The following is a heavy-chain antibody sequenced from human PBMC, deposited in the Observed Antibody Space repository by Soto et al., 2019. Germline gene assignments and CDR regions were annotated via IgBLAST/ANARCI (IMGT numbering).Heavy chain of an antibody. V-gene: IGHV3-74*01. Sequence: GGSLRLSCAASGFTFSSYWMHWVRQAPCKGLVWVSRINSDGSSTSYADSVKGRFTISRDNAKNTLYLQMNSLRAEDTAVYYCATLRYPARFDAFDIWGQGTMVTVSS. CDR1: GFTFSSYW. CDR2: INSDGSST. CDR3: ATLRYPARFDAFDI. D-gene: IGHD3-9*01. J-gene: IGHJ3*02.